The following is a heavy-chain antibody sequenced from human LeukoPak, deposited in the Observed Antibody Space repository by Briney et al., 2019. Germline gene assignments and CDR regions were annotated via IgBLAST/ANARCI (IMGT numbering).Heavy chain of an antibody. D-gene: IGHD2-2*01. V-gene: IGHV3-7*03. CDR2: IKQDGSEK. CDR1: GFTFSSYW. CDR3: AREGIYCSSTSCYPDYYYYYGMDV. Sequence: PGGSLRLSCAASGFTFSSYWMGWVRQAPGKGLEWVANIKQDGSEKYYVDSVKGRFTISRDNAKNSLYLQMNSLRAEDTAVYYCAREGIYCSSTSCYPDYYYYYGMDVWGKGTTVTVSS. J-gene: IGHJ6*04.